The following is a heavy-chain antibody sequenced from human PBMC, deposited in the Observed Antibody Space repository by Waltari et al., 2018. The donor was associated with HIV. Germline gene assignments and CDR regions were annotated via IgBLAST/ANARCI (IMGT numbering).Heavy chain of an antibody. V-gene: IGHV1-69*12. D-gene: IGHD3-16*01. CDR2: ISPTFPSP. CDR3: TKESGRNAYHPVWGLAD. CDR1: GDSFSTYS. J-gene: IGHJ4*02. Sequence: QVQLVQSGAEVKEPGSSVTVSCTASGDSFSTYSINWVRPAPGQGLGWLGEISPTFPSPNSARTSRGRLSITAADSTATVYMDLLSLKSDDTAVYYCTKESGRNAYHPVWGLADWGQGTLVTVSS.